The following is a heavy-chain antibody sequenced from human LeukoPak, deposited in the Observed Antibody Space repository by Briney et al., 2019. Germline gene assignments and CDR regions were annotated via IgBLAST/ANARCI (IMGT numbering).Heavy chain of an antibody. Sequence: ASVKVSCKASGYTFTGYYMHWVRQAPGQGLEWMGWINPNSGGTNYAQKFQGWVTMTRDTSISTAYMELSRLRSDDTAVYYCARDAHLWSGSYYGFDYWGQGTLVTVSS. CDR1: GYTFTGYY. V-gene: IGHV1-2*04. J-gene: IGHJ4*02. D-gene: IGHD1-26*01. CDR3: ARDAHLWSGSYYGFDY. CDR2: INPNSGGT.